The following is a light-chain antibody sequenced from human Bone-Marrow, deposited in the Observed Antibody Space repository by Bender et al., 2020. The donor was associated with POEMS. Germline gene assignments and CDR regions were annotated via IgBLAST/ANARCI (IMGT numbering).Light chain of an antibody. V-gene: IGLV2-23*01. CDR1: SSDAG. Sequence: QSALNQPASVSGSPGQSITISCTGTSSDAGVSWYQQHPGKAPKLIIYEGTKRPSGVTNRFSGSKSGNTASLTISGLQADDEAEYSCCSYAGNSTLEVFGTGTKVTVL. J-gene: IGLJ1*01. CDR2: EGT. CDR3: CSYAGNSTLEV.